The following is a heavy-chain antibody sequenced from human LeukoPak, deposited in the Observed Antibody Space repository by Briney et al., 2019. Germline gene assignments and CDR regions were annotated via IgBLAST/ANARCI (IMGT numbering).Heavy chain of an antibody. V-gene: IGHV4-34*01. CDR2: INHSGTT. Sequence: SETLSLTCTVSGGSISSYYWSWIRQPPGKGLEWIGEINHSGTTHYNPSLKSRVAISLDTSRSRFSLQLSSVTAADTAVYYCGRNFDYWGQGTLVTVSS. CDR3: GRNFDY. J-gene: IGHJ4*02. CDR1: GGSISSYY.